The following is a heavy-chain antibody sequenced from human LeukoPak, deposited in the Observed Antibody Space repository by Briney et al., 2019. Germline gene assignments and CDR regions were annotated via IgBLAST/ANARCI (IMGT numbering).Heavy chain of an antibody. J-gene: IGHJ4*02. V-gene: IGHV3-23*01. CDR2: ISTSGGST. D-gene: IGHD2-8*01. CDR3: AKGRACTNGVCHFDY. CDR1: GFTFSSYD. Sequence: PGGSLRLSCAASGFTFSSYDMSWVRQAPGKGLEWVSVISTSGGSTYHADSVKGRFIISRDNSKNTLYPQMNSLRAEDTAAYYCAKGRACTNGVCHFDYWGRGTLVTVSS.